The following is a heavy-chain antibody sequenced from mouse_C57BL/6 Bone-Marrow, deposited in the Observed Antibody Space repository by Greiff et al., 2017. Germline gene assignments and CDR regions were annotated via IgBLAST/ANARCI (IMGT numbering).Heavy chain of an antibody. D-gene: IGHD2-4*01. V-gene: IGHV1-69*01. J-gene: IGHJ3*01. CDR3: ARGRLRRPFAY. CDR1: GYTFTSYW. CDR2: IDPTDSYT. Sequence: VQLQQPGAELVMPGASVKLSCKASGYTFTSYWMHWVKQRPGRGLEWIGEIDPTDSYTNYNEKFKGKSTMTVDKSSSKAYMQLSSLTSEDSAVYYCARGRLRRPFAYWGQGTLVTVSA.